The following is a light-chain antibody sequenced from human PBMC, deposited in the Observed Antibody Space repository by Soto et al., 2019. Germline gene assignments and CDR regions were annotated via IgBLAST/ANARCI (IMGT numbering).Light chain of an antibody. CDR1: QSVSSSY. J-gene: IGKJ1*01. CDR2: GAS. V-gene: IGKV3-20*01. Sequence: EIVLTQSPGTLSLSPGERATLSCRASQSVSSSYLAWYQQKPGQAPRLLIYGASSSATGIPERFSGSGSGTDFTLTISRLEPEDFAVYYCQQYGSSPRTFGQGTKVEI. CDR3: QQYGSSPRT.